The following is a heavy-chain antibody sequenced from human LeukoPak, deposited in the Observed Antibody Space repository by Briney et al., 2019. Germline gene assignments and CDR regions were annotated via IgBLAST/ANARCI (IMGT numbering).Heavy chain of an antibody. CDR2: ISSSSSYI. CDR3: ARGRGYSDKRTRNNFDY. Sequence: GGSLRLSCAASGFTFSSYSMNWVRQAPGKGLEWVSSISSSSSYIYYADSVKGRFTISRDNAKNSLYLQMNSLRAEDTAVYYCARGRGYSDKRTRNNFDYWGQGTLVTVSS. D-gene: IGHD4-17*01. V-gene: IGHV3-21*01. J-gene: IGHJ4*02. CDR1: GFTFSSYS.